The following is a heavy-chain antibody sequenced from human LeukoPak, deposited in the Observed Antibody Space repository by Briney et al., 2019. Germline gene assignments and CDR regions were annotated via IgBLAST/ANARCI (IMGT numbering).Heavy chain of an antibody. J-gene: IGHJ4*02. CDR3: ARNRISFDWLFQGEFDY. CDR2: IWYDGSNK. D-gene: IGHD3-9*01. Sequence: PGGSLRLSCAASGFTFSSYGMHWVRQAPGKGLEWVAVIWYDGSNKYYADPVKGRFTISRDNSKNTLYLQMNSLRAEDTAVYYCARNRISFDWLFQGEFDYWGQGTLVTVSS. CDR1: GFTFSSYG. V-gene: IGHV3-30*19.